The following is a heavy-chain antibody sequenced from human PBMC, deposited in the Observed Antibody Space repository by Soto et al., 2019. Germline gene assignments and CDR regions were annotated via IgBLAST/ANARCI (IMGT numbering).Heavy chain of an antibody. Sequence: ASVKVSCKASGYTFTSYAMHWVRQAPGQRLEWMGWINAGNGNTKYSQKFQGRVTITRDTSASTAYMELSSLRSEDTAVYYCARDRCSGGSCYPGLMGWGQGTLVTVSS. J-gene: IGHJ4*02. V-gene: IGHV1-3*01. D-gene: IGHD2-15*01. CDR1: GYTFTSYA. CDR3: ARDRCSGGSCYPGLMG. CDR2: INAGNGNT.